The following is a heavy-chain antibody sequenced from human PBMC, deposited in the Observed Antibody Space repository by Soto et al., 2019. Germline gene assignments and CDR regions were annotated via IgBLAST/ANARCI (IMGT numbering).Heavy chain of an antibody. CDR1: GYTFISHG. V-gene: IGHV1-18*04. Sequence: QVQLVQSGVEVKKPGASVKVSCKASGYTFISHGISWVRQAPGQGLEWMGWISGKNGNTNYAQKLQGRVTLTTDTSTSTACMELRSLRSDDTAVYYCARVSSSIVVVPDYGMDVWGQGTKVTVSS. J-gene: IGHJ6*02. D-gene: IGHD2-15*01. CDR3: ARVSSSIVVVPDYGMDV. CDR2: ISGKNGNT.